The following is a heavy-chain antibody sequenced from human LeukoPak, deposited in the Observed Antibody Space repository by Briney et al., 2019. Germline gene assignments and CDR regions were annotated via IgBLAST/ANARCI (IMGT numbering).Heavy chain of an antibody. V-gene: IGHV3-11*04. Sequence: GGSLRLSCAASGFTFSDYYMSWIRQAPGKGLEWVSYISSSGSTIYYADSVKGRFTISRDNAKNSLYLQMNSLRAEDTAVYYCARDRSYYDFWSGYNNFDYWGQGTLVTVSS. J-gene: IGHJ4*02. CDR2: ISSSGSTI. CDR1: GFTFSDYY. CDR3: ARDRSYYDFWSGYNNFDY. D-gene: IGHD3-3*01.